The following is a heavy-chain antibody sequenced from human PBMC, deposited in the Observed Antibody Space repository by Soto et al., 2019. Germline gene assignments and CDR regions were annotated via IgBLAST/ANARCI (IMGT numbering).Heavy chain of an antibody. Sequence: ASVKVSCKASGYTFTRYGISWVRRAPGQGLEWMGWISGYNGNTKSAQKFQGRVTMTTDTSTGTAYMELRSLRSDDTAVYYCARDRPSTMIIADPFDYWGQGTLVTVSS. CDR2: ISGYNGNT. D-gene: IGHD3-22*01. J-gene: IGHJ4*02. CDR1: GYTFTRYG. V-gene: IGHV1-18*01. CDR3: ARDRPSTMIIADPFDY.